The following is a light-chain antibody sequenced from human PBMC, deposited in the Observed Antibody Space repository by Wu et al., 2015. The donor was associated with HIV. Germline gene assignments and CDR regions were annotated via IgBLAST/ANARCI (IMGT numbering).Light chain of an antibody. Sequence: EIVLTQSPGTLSLSPGERAVLSCRASQSVRSSYLAWYQQKPGQAPRLLIYGASSRATGIPGRFRGSGSGTDFTLTISRLEPEDFAVYYCQHYGNSGFTFGPGTKVDIK. V-gene: IGKV3-20*01. CDR2: GAS. J-gene: IGKJ3*01. CDR1: QSVRSSY. CDR3: QHYGNSGFT.